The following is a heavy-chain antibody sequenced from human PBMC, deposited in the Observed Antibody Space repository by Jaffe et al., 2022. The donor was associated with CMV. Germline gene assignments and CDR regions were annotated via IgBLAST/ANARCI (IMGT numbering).Heavy chain of an antibody. CDR1: GFTVSSNY. V-gene: IGHV3-53*02. CDR2: IYSGGST. CDR3: ARGWHGDFGSFDY. D-gene: IGHD4-17*01. J-gene: IGHJ4*02. Sequence: EVQLVETGGGLIQPGGSLRLSCAASGFTVSSNYMSWVRQAPGKGLEWVSVIYSGGSTYYADSVKGRFTISRDNSKNTLYLQMNSLRAEDTAVYYCARGWHGDFGSFDYWGQGTLVTVSS.